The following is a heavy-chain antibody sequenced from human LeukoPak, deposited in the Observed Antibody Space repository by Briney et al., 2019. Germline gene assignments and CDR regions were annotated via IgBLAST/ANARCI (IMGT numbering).Heavy chain of an antibody. CDR1: GFTFSGSA. CDR3: TRQTGYSGSLYYMDV. Sequence: NPGGSLRLSCAASGFTFSGSATHWVRQASGKGLEWVGRIRSKANSYATAYAASVKGRFTISRDDSKNTAYLQMNSLKTEDTAVYYCTRQTGYSGSLYYMDVWGKGTTVTVSS. J-gene: IGHJ6*03. D-gene: IGHD1-26*01. V-gene: IGHV3-73*01. CDR2: IRSKANSYAT.